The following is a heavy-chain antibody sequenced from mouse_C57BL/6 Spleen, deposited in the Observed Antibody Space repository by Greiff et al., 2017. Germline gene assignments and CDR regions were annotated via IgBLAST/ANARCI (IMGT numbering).Heavy chain of an antibody. CDR1: GYTFTSYW. J-gene: IGHJ1*03. V-gene: IGHV1-74*01. CDR2: IYPSDSDT. D-gene: IGHD4-1*01. CDR3: AALTGPYWGFDV. Sequence: VQLQQPGAELAKPGASVKVSCKASGYTFTSYWMHWVKQRPGQGLEWIGRIYPSDSDTNYNQQFKGKATLTADTSSSTAYMQLSSLTTEDSSVYFGAALTGPYWGFDVWGTGTTVTVSS.